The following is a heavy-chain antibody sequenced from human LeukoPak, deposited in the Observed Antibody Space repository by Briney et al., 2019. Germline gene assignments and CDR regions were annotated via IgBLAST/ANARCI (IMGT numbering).Heavy chain of an antibody. Sequence: PSETLSLTCIVSGGSISSSSYYWGWIRQPPGKGLEWIGSIYYSGSTYYNPSLKSRVTISVDTSKNQFSLKLSSVTAADTAIYYCARLKQGGAFDIWGQGTMVTVSS. CDR3: ARLKQGGAFDI. V-gene: IGHV4-39*07. CDR1: GGSISSSSYY. D-gene: IGHD1/OR15-1a*01. CDR2: IYYSGST. J-gene: IGHJ3*02.